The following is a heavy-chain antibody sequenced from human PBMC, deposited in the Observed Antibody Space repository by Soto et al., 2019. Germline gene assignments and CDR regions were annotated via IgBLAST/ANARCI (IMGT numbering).Heavy chain of an antibody. CDR1: GFTFRFHG. D-gene: IGHD2-8*01. V-gene: IGHV3-23*01. J-gene: IGHJ4*02. CDR2: INANAVTT. CDR3: VAWVSAHFDF. Sequence: PGESLKISCSASGFTFRFHGMSWVRQAPGRGPEWISTINANAVTTHYADSVKGRFIISRDNSRDTVDLHMGRLRAEDTATYYCVAWVSAHFDFWGRGTLVTVSS.